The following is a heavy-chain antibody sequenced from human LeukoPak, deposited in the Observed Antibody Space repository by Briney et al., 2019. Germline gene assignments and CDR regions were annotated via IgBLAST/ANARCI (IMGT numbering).Heavy chain of an antibody. CDR1: GGSISSYY. J-gene: IGHJ4*02. CDR2: IYYSGST. D-gene: IGHD3-16*02. CDR3: ARGYDYVWGSHRALGY. V-gene: IGHV4-59*01. Sequence: SETLSLPCTVSGGSISSYYWSWIRQPPGKGLEWIGYIYYSGSTNYNPSLKSRVTISVDTSKNQFSLRLSSVTAADTAVYYCARGYDYVWGSHRALGYWGQGTLVTVSS.